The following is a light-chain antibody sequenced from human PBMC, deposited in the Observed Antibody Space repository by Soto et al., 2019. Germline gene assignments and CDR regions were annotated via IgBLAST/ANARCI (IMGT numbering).Light chain of an antibody. V-gene: IGKV3-15*01. J-gene: IGKJ5*01. CDR1: QSVSSN. CDR2: GAS. Sequence: EMGLTKTQEPLSVSPGESATLSCRPIQSVSSNLAWYQQKLGQAPRLLIYGASTRAFGIPGRFSGSGSGTEFTLTISSLQSEDFAVYYCQQYNDWHFAITFGQGTRLEIK. CDR3: QQYNDWHFAIT.